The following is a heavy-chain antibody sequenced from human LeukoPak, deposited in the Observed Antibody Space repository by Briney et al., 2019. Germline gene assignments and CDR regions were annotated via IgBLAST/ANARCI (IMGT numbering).Heavy chain of an antibody. D-gene: IGHD7-27*01. J-gene: IGHJ4*02. V-gene: IGHV3-33*06. CDR3: AKEDHDLGKWDY. CDR1: GFTFSSYG. CDR2: IWYDGSNK. Sequence: GGSLRLSCAASGFTFSSYGMHWVRQAPGKGLEWVAVIWYDGSNKYYADSVKGRFTISRDNSKNTLYLQMNSLRAEDTAVYYCAKEDHDLGKWDYWGQGTLVTVSS.